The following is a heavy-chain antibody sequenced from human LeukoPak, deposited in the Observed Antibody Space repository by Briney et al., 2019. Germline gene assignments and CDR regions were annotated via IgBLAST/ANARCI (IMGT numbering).Heavy chain of an antibody. Sequence: GGSLRLSCAASGFTVSSNYMSWVRQAPGKGLEWVSVIYSGGSTYYADSVKGRFTISRDNSKNTLYLQMNSLRAEDTAVYYCAKNTVYYYYYDMDVWGQGTTVTVSS. V-gene: IGHV3-53*01. CDR3: AKNTVYYYYYDMDV. J-gene: IGHJ6*02. CDR1: GFTVSSNY. CDR2: IYSGGST. D-gene: IGHD2-8*02.